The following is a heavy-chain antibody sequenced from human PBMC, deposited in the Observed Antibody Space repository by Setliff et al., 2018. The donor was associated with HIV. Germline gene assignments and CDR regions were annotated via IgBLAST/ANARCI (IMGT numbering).Heavy chain of an antibody. Sequence: ASVKVSCKASGGTFSSYTFSWVRQAPGQGLEWMGGIIPIFGTANYAQKFQGRVTITADESTSTAYMELSSLRSEDTAVYYCARGATITYYFDYWGQGTLVTVSS. J-gene: IGHJ4*02. D-gene: IGHD5-12*01. CDR2: IIPIFGTA. CDR1: GGTFSSYT. V-gene: IGHV1-69*13. CDR3: ARGATITYYFDY.